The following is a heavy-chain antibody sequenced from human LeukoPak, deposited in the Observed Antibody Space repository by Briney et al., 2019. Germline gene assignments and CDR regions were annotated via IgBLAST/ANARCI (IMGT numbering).Heavy chain of an antibody. D-gene: IGHD1-26*01. J-gene: IGHJ3*02. V-gene: IGHV4-30-4*07. CDR3: ARDGRYYYAFDI. CDR2: IYYTGTT. CDR1: GGSISSGGYS. Sequence: SQTLSLTCAVSGGSISSGGYSWSWVRQPPGKGLEWIGYIYYTGTTYYNPSLKSRVTISVDTSKNQFSLKLSSVTAADTAVYYCARDGRYYYAFDIWGQGTMVTVSS.